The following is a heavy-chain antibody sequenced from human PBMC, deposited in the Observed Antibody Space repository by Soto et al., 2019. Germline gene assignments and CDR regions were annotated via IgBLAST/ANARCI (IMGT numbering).Heavy chain of an antibody. V-gene: IGHV1-69*01. Sequence: QVQLVQSGAEVKKPGSSVKVSCKASGGTFSSYAISWVRQAPGQGLEWMGGIIPIFGTANYAQKFQGRVTITADEYTSTAYMELSSLRSEDTAVYYCARDYSRITMVRGVMGPFDYWGQGTLVTVSS. J-gene: IGHJ4*02. CDR1: GGTFSSYA. CDR3: ARDYSRITMVRGVMGPFDY. CDR2: IIPIFGTA. D-gene: IGHD3-10*01.